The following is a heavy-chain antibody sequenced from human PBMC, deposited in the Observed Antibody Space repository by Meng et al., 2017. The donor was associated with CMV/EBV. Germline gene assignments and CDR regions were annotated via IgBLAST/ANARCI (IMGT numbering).Heavy chain of an antibody. J-gene: IGHJ6*02. Sequence: GESLKISCAASGFTFSSYWMSWVRQAPGKGLEWVANIKQDGSEKYYVDSVKGRFTISRDNAKNSLYLQMNSLRAEDTAVYYCARDKYDSSGYWAHFYYYYGMDVWGQGTTVTVSS. D-gene: IGHD3-22*01. CDR1: GFTFSSYW. V-gene: IGHV3-7*01. CDR3: ARDKYDSSGYWAHFYYYYGMDV. CDR2: IKQDGSEK.